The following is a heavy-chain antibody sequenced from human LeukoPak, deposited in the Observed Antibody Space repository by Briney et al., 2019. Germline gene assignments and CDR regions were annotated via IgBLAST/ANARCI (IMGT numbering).Heavy chain of an antibody. CDR3: ARNRDGYNSFDY. Sequence: PSETLSLTCTVSGGSISSGSYYWSWIRQPAGKGLEWIGRIYTSGSTNYNPSLRSRVTISVDTSKNHFSLKLSSVTAADTAVYYCARNRDGYNSFDYWGQGTLVTVSS. CDR1: GGSISSGSYY. J-gene: IGHJ4*02. V-gene: IGHV4-61*02. CDR2: IYTSGST. D-gene: IGHD5-24*01.